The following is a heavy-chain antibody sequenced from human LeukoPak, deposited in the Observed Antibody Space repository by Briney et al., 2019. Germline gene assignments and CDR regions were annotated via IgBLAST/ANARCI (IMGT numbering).Heavy chain of an antibody. D-gene: IGHD3-10*01. CDR3: ATQALLWFGELWNWFDP. CDR1: GYTLTELS. V-gene: IGHV1-24*01. Sequence: GASVKVSCKVSGYTLTELSMHWVRQAPGKGLEWMGGFDPEDGETIYAQKFQGRVTMTENTSTDTAYMELSSLRSEDTAVYYCATQALLWFGELWNWFDPWGQGTLVTVSS. J-gene: IGHJ5*02. CDR2: FDPEDGET.